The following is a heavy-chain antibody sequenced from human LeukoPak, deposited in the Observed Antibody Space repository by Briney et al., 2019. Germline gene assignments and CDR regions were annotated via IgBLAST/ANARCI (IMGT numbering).Heavy chain of an antibody. V-gene: IGHV3-30*02. CDR1: GFTFSSYG. J-gene: IGHJ4*02. Sequence: GGSLRLSCAASGFTFSSYGMHWVRQAPGKGLEWVAFIRYDGSNKYYADSVKGRFTISRDNSKNTLYLQMNSLRAEDTAVYYCAIAVAGPGAYIFDYWGQGTLVTVSS. CDR2: IRYDGSNK. D-gene: IGHD6-19*01. CDR3: AIAVAGPGAYIFDY.